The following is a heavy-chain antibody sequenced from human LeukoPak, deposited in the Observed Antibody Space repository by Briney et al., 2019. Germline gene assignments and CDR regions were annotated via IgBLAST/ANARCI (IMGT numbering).Heavy chain of an antibody. V-gene: IGHV3-7*01. CDR3: AKGVKHIVVLTAQHYFDY. J-gene: IGHJ4*02. Sequence: PGGSLRLSCAASGFTFSSYWMSWVRQAPGKGLEWVANIKQDGSEKYYVDSVKGRFTISRDNAKNSLYLQMNSLRAEDTAVYYCAKGVKHIVVLTAQHYFDYWGQGTLVTVSS. CDR2: IKQDGSEK. CDR1: GFTFSSYW. D-gene: IGHD2-21*02.